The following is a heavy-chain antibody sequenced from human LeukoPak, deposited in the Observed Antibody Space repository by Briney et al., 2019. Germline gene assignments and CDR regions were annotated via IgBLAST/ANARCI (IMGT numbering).Heavy chain of an antibody. V-gene: IGHV4-39*07. CDR3: ARITGSFNAFDI. J-gene: IGHJ3*02. CDR2: IYYRGST. CDR1: GGSISSSSDS. Sequence: SETLSLTCTVSGGSISSSSDSWGWIRQPPGKGLEWIGNIYYRGSTYYNPSLKSRVTISVDTSKNQFSLNLSSVTAADTAVYYCARITGSFNAFDIWGQGTMVTVSS. D-gene: IGHD1-14*01.